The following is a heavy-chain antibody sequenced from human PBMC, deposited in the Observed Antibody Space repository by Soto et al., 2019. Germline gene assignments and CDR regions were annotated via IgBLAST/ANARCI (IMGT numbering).Heavy chain of an antibody. CDR1: GGSIDSGDYY. V-gene: IGHV4-61*08. CDR3: ARGFRGEWNWFDP. D-gene: IGHD3-10*01. Sequence: SETLSLTCTVSGGSIDSGDYYWSWIRQPPGKGLEWIGYVYYSGTTYYNPFLKSRVTLSLDKSKNQFSLKLSSVTAADTAVYYCARGFRGEWNWFDPWGQGTLVTVSS. CDR2: VYYSGTT. J-gene: IGHJ5*02.